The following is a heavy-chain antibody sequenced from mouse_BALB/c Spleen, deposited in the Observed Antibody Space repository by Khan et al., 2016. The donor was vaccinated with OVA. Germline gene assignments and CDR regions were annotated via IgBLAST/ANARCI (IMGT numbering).Heavy chain of an antibody. CDR2: ISSGGGYT. V-gene: IGHV5-6*01. Sequence: EVELVESGGDLVKPGGSLKVSCAASGFTFSSYGMSWVRQTPDKRLEWVATISSGGGYTYFPDSVKGRFTISRDNAKNTLYLQMTSLKSEDTAMYYCARADYGNEYYAMDYWGQGTSVTVAS. J-gene: IGHJ4*01. CDR3: ARADYGNEYYAMDY. CDR1: GFTFSSYG. D-gene: IGHD2-1*01.